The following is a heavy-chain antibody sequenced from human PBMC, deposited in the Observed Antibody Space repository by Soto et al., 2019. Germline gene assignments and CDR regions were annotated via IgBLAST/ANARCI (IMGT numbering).Heavy chain of an antibody. CDR1: GFTFSSYA. J-gene: IGHJ4*02. Sequence: GGSLRLSCAASGFTFSSYAMSWVRQAPGKGLEWVSAISGSGGSTYYADSVKGRFTISRDNSQNTPYLQMNSLRAEETAVYYCANAGPLIAAAGMFPGGRENEEFEYWGQGTLVTVSS. V-gene: IGHV3-23*01. CDR2: ISGSGGST. D-gene: IGHD6-13*01. CDR3: ANAGPLIAAAGMFPGGRENEEFEY.